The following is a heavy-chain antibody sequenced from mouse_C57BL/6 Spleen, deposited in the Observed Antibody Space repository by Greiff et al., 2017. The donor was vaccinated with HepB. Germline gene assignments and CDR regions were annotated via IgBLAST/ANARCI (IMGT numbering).Heavy chain of an antibody. J-gene: IGHJ2*01. V-gene: IGHV1-82*01. CDR1: GYAFSSSW. D-gene: IGHD1-1*01. Sequence: VQLQQSGPELVKPGASVKISCKASGYAFSSSWMNWVKQRPGKGLEWIGRIYPGDGDTNYNGKFKGKATLTADKSSSTAYMQLSSLTSEDYAVYFCARGVTTVVGYFDYWGQGTTLTVSS. CDR2: IYPGDGDT. CDR3: ARGVTTVVGYFDY.